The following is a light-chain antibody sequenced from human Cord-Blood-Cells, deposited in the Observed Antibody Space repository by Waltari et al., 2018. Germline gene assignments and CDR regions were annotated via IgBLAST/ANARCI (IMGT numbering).Light chain of an antibody. Sequence: DIQMTQSPTSLSASVGDRVTITCQASQDISNYLNWYQQKPWKAPKLLIYDASNLETGVPSGFSGSGSGTDFTFTISSLQPEDIATYYCQQYDNLPLSFGQGTKLEIK. CDR1: QDISNY. V-gene: IGKV1-33*01. J-gene: IGKJ2*03. CDR3: QQYDNLPLS. CDR2: DAS.